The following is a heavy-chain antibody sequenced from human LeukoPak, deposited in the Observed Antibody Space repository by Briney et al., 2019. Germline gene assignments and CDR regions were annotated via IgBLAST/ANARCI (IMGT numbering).Heavy chain of an antibody. J-gene: IGHJ4*02. CDR2: MNPKSGNT. V-gene: IGHV1-8*01. Sequence: ASVTVSCKASGYTFTSYDINWVRQPTGQGLEWMGWMNPKSGNTGYAQKFQGRVTMTRNTSINTAYMELSSLRSEDTAVYYCARDKIAVAGKGFDYWGQGTLVTVSS. CDR3: ARDKIAVAGKGFDY. CDR1: GYTFTSYD. D-gene: IGHD6-19*01.